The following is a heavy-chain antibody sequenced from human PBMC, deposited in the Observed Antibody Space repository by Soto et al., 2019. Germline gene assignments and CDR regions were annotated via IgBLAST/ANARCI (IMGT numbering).Heavy chain of an antibody. CDR2: ISGSGGST. V-gene: IGHV3-23*01. D-gene: IGHD4-17*01. J-gene: IGHJ3*02. Sequence: EVQLLESGGGLVQPGGSLRLSCAASGFTFSSYAMRWVRQAPGKGLEWVSAISGSGGSTYYADSVKGRFTISRDNSKNTLYLQMNSLRAEDTAVYYCARASELRLAFDIWGQGTMVTVSS. CDR1: GFTFSSYA. CDR3: ARASELRLAFDI.